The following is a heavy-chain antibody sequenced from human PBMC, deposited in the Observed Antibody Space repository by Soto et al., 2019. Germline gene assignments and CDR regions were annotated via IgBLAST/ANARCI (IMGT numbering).Heavy chain of an antibody. D-gene: IGHD6-13*01. Sequence: PSETLSLTCAVSGGSTSSSNWWGWVRQPPGKGLEWIGEIYHSGSTNYNPSLKSRVTISVDKSKNQFSLKLSSVTAADTAMYYCARATMGASSWPFDYWGQGTLVNVSS. CDR2: IYHSGST. CDR3: ARATMGASSWPFDY. CDR1: GGSTSSSNW. V-gene: IGHV4-4*02. J-gene: IGHJ4*02.